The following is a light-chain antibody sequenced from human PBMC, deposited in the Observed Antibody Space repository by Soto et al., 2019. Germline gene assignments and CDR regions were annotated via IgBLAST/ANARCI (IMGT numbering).Light chain of an antibody. V-gene: IGLV1-44*01. CDR3: SSYTSSSTLV. J-gene: IGLJ3*02. CDR1: RSNMGRNT. Sequence: QSVLTQPPSASGTPGQSVTISCSGSRSNMGRNTVTWYQQLPGTAPKLLIYSNHQRPSGVPARFSGSKSATSASLAISGLQAEDEADYYCSSYTSSSTLVFGGGTKLTVL. CDR2: SNH.